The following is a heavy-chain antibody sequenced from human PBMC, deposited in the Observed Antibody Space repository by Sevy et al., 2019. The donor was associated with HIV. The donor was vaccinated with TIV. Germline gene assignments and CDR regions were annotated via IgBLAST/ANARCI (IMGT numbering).Heavy chain of an antibody. CDR2: ISGSDGST. J-gene: IGHJ4*02. Sequence: GGSLRLSCAASGFTFSSYAMSWVRQAPGKGLEWVSVISGSDGSTYYADSVKGRFTISRDNSKNTLYLQMNSLRAKDTAVYYCAPNWNLDYWGQGTLVTVSS. CDR3: APNWNLDY. V-gene: IGHV3-23*01. CDR1: GFTFSSYA. D-gene: IGHD1-1*01.